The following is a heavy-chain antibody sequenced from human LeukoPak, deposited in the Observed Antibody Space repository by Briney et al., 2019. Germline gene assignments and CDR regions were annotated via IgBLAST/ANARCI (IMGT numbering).Heavy chain of an antibody. J-gene: IGHJ4*02. CDR1: GFTFSSYG. D-gene: IGHD4-17*01. Sequence: GRSLRLSCEASGFTFSSYGMHWVRQAPGKGLEWVAVIWHDGTIKWYADSVKGRFTISRDNAKNSLYLQMNSLRAEDTAVYYCARVRGVTTMDYWGQGTLVTVSS. CDR2: IWHDGTIK. CDR3: ARVRGVTTMDY. V-gene: IGHV3-33*01.